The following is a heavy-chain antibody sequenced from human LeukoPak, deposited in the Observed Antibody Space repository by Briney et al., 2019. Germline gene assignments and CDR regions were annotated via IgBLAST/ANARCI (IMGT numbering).Heavy chain of an antibody. V-gene: IGHV1-24*01. J-gene: IGHJ3*02. D-gene: IGHD6-19*01. CDR3: ATEGFLAVAGAFDI. CDR1: GYTLTELS. Sequence: ASVKVSCKVSGYTLTELSMHWVRQAPGKGPEWMGGFDPEDGETIYAQKFQGRVTMTEDTSTDTAYMELSSLRSEDTAVYYCATEGFLAVAGAFDIWGQGTMVTVSS. CDR2: FDPEDGET.